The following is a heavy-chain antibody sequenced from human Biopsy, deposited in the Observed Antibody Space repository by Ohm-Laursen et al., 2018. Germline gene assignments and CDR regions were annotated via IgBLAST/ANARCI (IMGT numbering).Heavy chain of an antibody. Sequence: SSVKVSCKASSYTFTDYNIHWMRQAPGQGLEWLGYINCKTGATNYAQKFQGTDTMTRDTSISTAYLALGSLRSADTAIYYCARDPLNGHKHFDYWGQGSLVTVSS. D-gene: IGHD2-8*01. CDR1: SYTFTDYN. V-gene: IGHV1-2*02. CDR2: INCKTGAT. J-gene: IGHJ4*02. CDR3: ARDPLNGHKHFDY.